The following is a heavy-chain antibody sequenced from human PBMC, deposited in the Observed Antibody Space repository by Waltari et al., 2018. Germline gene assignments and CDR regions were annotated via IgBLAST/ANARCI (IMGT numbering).Heavy chain of an antibody. CDR3: AKGYSSSPYYYYYYGMDV. Sequence: EVQLLESGGGLVQPGGSLRLSCAASGFTFSSYAMSWVRPAPGTGLEWVSAISGSGGSTYYADSVKGRFTISRDNSKNTLYLQMNSLRAEDTAVYYCAKGYSSSPYYYYYYGMDVWGQGTTVTVSS. CDR2: ISGSGGST. J-gene: IGHJ6*02. V-gene: IGHV3-23*01. D-gene: IGHD6-6*01. CDR1: GFTFSSYA.